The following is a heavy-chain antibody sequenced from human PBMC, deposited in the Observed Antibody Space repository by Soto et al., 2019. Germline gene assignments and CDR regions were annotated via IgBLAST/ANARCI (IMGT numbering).Heavy chain of an antibody. Sequence: ASVKVSCKASGGTLSSYAISWARQAPRQELVWMRGIIPIFGTANYTQKFQGRVKITADESASTACMGLSSLISKETAVYYCARGLRYDLYLFDPWGLGTLVTVSS. CDR2: IIPIFGTA. J-gene: IGHJ5*02. CDR1: GGTLSSYA. D-gene: IGHD3-9*01. V-gene: IGHV1-69*13. CDR3: ARGLRYDLYLFDP.